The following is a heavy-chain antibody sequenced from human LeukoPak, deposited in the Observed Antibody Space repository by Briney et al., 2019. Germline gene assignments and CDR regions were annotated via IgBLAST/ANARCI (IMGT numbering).Heavy chain of an antibody. J-gene: IGHJ4*02. CDR2: IYYSGST. CDR1: GGSISSSSSY. V-gene: IGHV4-39*01. Sequence: KPSETLSLTCSVSGGSISSSSSYWGWIRQPPGKGLEWIGSIYYSGSTYYNPSLKSRVTISVDTSKSQFSLNLSSVTAADTAVYYCARLHTTVTTFDFWGQGTLVTVSS. D-gene: IGHD4-17*01. CDR3: ARLHTTVTTFDF.